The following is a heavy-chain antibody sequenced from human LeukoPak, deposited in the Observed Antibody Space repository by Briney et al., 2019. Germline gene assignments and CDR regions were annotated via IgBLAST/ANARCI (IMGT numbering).Heavy chain of an antibody. CDR3: TRANYDSSGYHLQH. Sequence: PGGSLRLSCAASGFTFSSYSMNWVRQAPGKGLEWVSYISSSGSTIYYADSVKGRFTISRDNAKNSLYLQMNSLRAEDTAVYYCTRANYDSSGYHLQHWGQGTLVTVSS. CDR2: ISSSGSTI. J-gene: IGHJ1*01. CDR1: GFTFSSYS. D-gene: IGHD3-22*01. V-gene: IGHV3-48*04.